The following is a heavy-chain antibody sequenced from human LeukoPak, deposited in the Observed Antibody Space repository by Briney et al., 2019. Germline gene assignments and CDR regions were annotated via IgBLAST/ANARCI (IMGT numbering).Heavy chain of an antibody. Sequence: SETLSLTCAVYGGSFSGYYWRWIRQPPGKGLEWIGEINHSGSTNYNPSLKSRVTISVDTSKNQFSLKLSSVTAADTAVYYCARGLVVVAASPYYYYGMDVWGQGTTVTVSS. CDR2: INHSGST. CDR1: GGSFSGYY. V-gene: IGHV4-34*01. CDR3: ARGLVVVAASPYYYYGMDV. D-gene: IGHD2-15*01. J-gene: IGHJ6*02.